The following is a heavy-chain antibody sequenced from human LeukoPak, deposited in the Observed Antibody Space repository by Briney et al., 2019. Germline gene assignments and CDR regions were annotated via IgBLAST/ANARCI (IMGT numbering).Heavy chain of an antibody. J-gene: IGHJ4*02. Sequence: GGSLRLSCAASGFTFSLYWMSWVRQVPGKGLEWLANIKPDGIETHHVDSVRGRFTTSRDNARNSLYLQMNSVRAEDTGAYYCARDMDNYYVSIDYWGQGTLVTVSS. V-gene: IGHV3-7*01. CDR3: ARDMDNYYVSIDY. CDR2: IKPDGIET. D-gene: IGHD1-26*01. CDR1: GFTFSLYW.